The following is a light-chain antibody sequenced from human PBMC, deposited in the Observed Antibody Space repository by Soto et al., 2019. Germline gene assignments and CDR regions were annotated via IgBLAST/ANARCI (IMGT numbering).Light chain of an antibody. CDR1: SSNIGAAYD. V-gene: IGLV1-40*01. Sequence: QSVLTQPPSVSGAPGQRVTISCTRSSSNIGAAYDVHWYQHLPGTAPKLLIYGNNNRPSGVPDRFSGSKSGTSASLAITVLQAEDEADYYCHYYDSSLSGWVFGGGTKLTVL. J-gene: IGLJ3*02. CDR2: GNN. CDR3: HYYDSSLSGWV.